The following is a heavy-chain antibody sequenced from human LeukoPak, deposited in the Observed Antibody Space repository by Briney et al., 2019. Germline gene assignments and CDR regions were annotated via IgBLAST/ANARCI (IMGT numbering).Heavy chain of an antibody. J-gene: IGHJ4*02. Sequence: GGSLRLSCAASGFTFSSYAMSWVHQAPGKGLEWVSAISGSGGSTYYADSVKGRFTISRDNSKNTLYLQMNSLRAKDTAVYYCAKDHPAMVYYFDYWGQGTLVTVSS. V-gene: IGHV3-23*01. CDR3: AKDHPAMVYYFDY. CDR2: ISGSGGST. CDR1: GFTFSSYA. D-gene: IGHD5-18*01.